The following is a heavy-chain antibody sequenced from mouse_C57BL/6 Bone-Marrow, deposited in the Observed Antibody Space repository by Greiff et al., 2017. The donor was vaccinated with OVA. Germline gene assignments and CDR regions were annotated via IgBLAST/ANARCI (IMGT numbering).Heavy chain of an antibody. CDR2: ISPGSGST. V-gene: IGHV1-55*01. CDR1: GYTFTSYW. Sequence: QVQLQQPGAELVKPGASVTMSCKASGYTFTSYWITWVKQRPGQGLEWIGDISPGSGSTNYNEKFKSKATLTVDTSSRTAYMQLSSLTSEDSAVYYCARDPNWDYFDYWGQGTTLTVSS. CDR3: ARDPNWDYFDY. D-gene: IGHD4-1*01. J-gene: IGHJ2*01.